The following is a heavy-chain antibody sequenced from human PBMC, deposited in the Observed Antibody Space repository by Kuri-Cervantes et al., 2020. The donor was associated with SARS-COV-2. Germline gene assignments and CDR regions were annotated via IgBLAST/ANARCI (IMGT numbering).Heavy chain of an antibody. D-gene: IGHD1-26*01. V-gene: IGHV3-21*01. CDR2: ISSSSSYI. CDR1: GFTFGDYA. J-gene: IGHJ3*02. Sequence: GGSLRLSCTASGFTFGDYAMSWVRQAPGKGLEWVSSISSSSSYIYYADSVKGRFTISRDNAKNSLYLQMNSLRAEDTAVYYCATVGATRDHDAFDIWGQGTMVTVSS. CDR3: ATVGATRDHDAFDI.